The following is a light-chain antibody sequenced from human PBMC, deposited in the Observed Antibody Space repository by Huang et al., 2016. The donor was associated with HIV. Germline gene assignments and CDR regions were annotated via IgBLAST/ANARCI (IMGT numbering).Light chain of an antibody. Sequence: EIMMTQSPATLSVSPGGRATLSCRASQNVRNNLAWYQQNTGQAPRLLIYETSTRASGSPARFSGSGSATDFTLTISGLQSEDFAIYYCQQYDKWPPGLTFGGGTKVEI. CDR1: QNVRNN. J-gene: IGKJ4*01. V-gene: IGKV3D-15*01. CDR3: QQYDKWPPGLT. CDR2: ETS.